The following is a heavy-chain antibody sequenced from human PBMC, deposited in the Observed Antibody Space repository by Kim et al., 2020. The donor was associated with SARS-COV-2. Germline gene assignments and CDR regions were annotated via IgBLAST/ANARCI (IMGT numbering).Heavy chain of an antibody. Sequence: SETLSLTCTVSGGSISSYYWSWIRQSPGKGLEWIGYFYSSGGTNYNPSLKSRVTISLDTPKNQFSLKVTSVTAADTAVYYCARLDRRDGYSRFDPWGQGT. V-gene: IGHV4-59*01. CDR1: GGSISSYY. CDR2: FYSSGGT. CDR3: ARLDRRDGYSRFDP. J-gene: IGHJ5*02. D-gene: IGHD2-15*01.